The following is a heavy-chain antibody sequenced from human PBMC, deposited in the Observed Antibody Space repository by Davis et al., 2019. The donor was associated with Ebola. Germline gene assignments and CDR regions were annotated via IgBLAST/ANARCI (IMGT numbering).Heavy chain of an antibody. Sequence: KVSCKGSGYSFTSYWISWVRQMPGKGLEWMGRIDPSDSYTNYSPSFQGHVTISVDRSISTAYLQWSSLKASDTAMYYCAKQESLYGSSDYWGQGTLVTVSS. CDR3: AKQESLYGSSDY. J-gene: IGHJ4*02. CDR1: GYSFTSYW. V-gene: IGHV5-10-1*01. D-gene: IGHD3-22*01. CDR2: IDPSDSYT.